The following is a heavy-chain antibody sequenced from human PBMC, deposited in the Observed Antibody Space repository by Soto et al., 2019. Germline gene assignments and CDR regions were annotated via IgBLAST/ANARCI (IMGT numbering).Heavy chain of an antibody. J-gene: IGHJ6*02. Sequence: GGSLRLSCAASGFTFSSYAMHWVRQAPGKGLEWVAVISYDGSNKYYADSVKGRFTISRDNSKNTLYRQMNSLRAEDTAVYYCARSIAVAGISNYYYYGMDVWGQGTTVTVSS. CDR1: GFTFSSYA. V-gene: IGHV3-30-3*01. D-gene: IGHD6-19*01. CDR3: ARSIAVAGISNYYYYGMDV. CDR2: ISYDGSNK.